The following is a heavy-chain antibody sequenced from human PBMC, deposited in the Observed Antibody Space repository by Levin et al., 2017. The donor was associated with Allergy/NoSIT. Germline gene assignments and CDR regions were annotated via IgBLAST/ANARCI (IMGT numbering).Heavy chain of an antibody. CDR2: ISAGGGST. D-gene: IGHD6-13*01. CDR1: GFTFSNYA. V-gene: IGHV3-23*01. J-gene: IGHJ5*02. CDR3: AKDLDSSWYNWFDP. Sequence: GESLKISCAASGFTFSNYAMSWVRQAPGKGLEWVSAISAGGGSTYYADSVKGRFTISRDNSKNTLYLQMNSLRAEDTAVYYCAKDLDSSWYNWFDPSGQGTLVTVSS.